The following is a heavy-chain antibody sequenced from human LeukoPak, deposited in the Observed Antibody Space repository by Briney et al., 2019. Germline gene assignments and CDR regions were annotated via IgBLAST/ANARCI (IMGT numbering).Heavy chain of an antibody. J-gene: IGHJ4*02. CDR3: ARGDKFSGDH. V-gene: IGHV3-7*04. CDR1: GFTFSNYW. CDR2: IKQEGTEK. D-gene: IGHD2-15*01. Sequence: PGGSLRLSCVVSGFTFSNYWMSWVRQAPGKGLEWVANIKQEGTEKYYVDSVKDRFTVSKDNAKNSLYLQMSSLRAEDTAVYYCARGDKFSGDHWGQGTLVTVSS.